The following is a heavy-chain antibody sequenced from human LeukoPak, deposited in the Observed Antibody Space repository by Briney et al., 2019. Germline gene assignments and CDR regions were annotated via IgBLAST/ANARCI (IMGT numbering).Heavy chain of an antibody. CDR2: INPNSGGT. J-gene: IGHJ6*02. CDR1: GYTFTGYY. Sequence: ASVKLSCKASGYTFTGYYMHWVRQAPGQGLEWMGWINPNSGGTNYAQKFQGRVTMTRDTSISTAYMELNSLRSDDTAVYYCARRSLGVHYGLDVCGQGTTVTVSS. CDR3: ARRSLGVHYGLDV. V-gene: IGHV1-2*02.